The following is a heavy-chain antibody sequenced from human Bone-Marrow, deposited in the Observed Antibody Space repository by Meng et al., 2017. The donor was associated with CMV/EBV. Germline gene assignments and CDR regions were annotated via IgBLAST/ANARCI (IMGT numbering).Heavy chain of an antibody. Sequence: SETLSLTCTVSGGSVSSGSYYWSWIRQPPGKGLEWIGYIYYSGSTNYNPSLKSRVTISVDTSKNQFSLKLSSVTAADTAVYYRARGVDYYGSGSLVDYWGQGTLVTVSS. CDR1: GGSVSSGSYY. J-gene: IGHJ4*02. CDR2: IYYSGST. CDR3: ARGVDYYGSGSLVDY. D-gene: IGHD3-10*01. V-gene: IGHV4-61*01.